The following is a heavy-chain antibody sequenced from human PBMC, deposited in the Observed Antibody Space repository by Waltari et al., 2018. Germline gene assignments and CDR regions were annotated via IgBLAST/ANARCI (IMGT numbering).Heavy chain of an antibody. CDR1: GFTFSEYA. Sequence: QVQLVESGGGVVQPGRSLRLACTASGFTFSEYAMHWVRQAPGKGMGWVAVISDDDQKYYADSVKGRFAISRDNSKSTLYLQINSLRAEDTAVYYCARDVDYTGHVWVNVGDYWGQGTLVSVSS. V-gene: IGHV3-30*03. D-gene: IGHD2-8*02. J-gene: IGHJ4*02. CDR3: ARDVDYTGHVWVNVGDY. CDR2: ISDDDQK.